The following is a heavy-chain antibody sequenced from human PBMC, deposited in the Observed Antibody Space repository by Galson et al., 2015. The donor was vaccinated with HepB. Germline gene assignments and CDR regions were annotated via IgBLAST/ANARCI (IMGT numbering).Heavy chain of an antibody. Sequence: SVKVSCKASGYTFTSYAMHWERQAPGQRLEWMGWINAGNGNTKYSQKFQGRVTITRDTSASTAYMELSSLRSEDTAVYYCARDTSSGWSSVFDYWGQGTLVTVSS. J-gene: IGHJ4*02. CDR3: ARDTSSGWSSVFDY. V-gene: IGHV1-3*01. CDR2: INAGNGNT. D-gene: IGHD6-19*01. CDR1: GYTFTSYA.